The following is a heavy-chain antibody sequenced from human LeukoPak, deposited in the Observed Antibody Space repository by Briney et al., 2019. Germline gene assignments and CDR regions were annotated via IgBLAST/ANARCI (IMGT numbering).Heavy chain of an antibody. CDR3: ARYSGDGFFDY. Sequence: GGSLRLSCAASGSTFSSYWMHWVRQAPGKGLVWVSRINSDGSSTSYADSVKGRFTISRDNAKNTLYLQMNSLRAEDTAVYYCARYSGDGFFDYWGQGTLVTVSS. D-gene: IGHD5-24*01. V-gene: IGHV3-74*01. CDR1: GSTFSSYW. J-gene: IGHJ4*02. CDR2: INSDGSST.